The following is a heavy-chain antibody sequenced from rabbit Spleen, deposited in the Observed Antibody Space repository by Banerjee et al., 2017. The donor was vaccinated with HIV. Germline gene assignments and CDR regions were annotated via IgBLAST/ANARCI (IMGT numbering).Heavy chain of an antibody. CDR3: ARDTGSSFSSYGMDL. CDR1: GFSFSNKAV. J-gene: IGHJ6*01. D-gene: IGHD8-1*01. V-gene: IGHV1S45*01. Sequence: QEQLVESGGGLVQPEGSLKLSCTASGFSFSNKAVMCWVRQAPGKGLEWIACINAVTGKPVYASWAKGRFTCSKTSSTTVTLQMTSLTVADTATYFCARDTGSSFSSYGMDLWGPGTLVTVS. CDR2: INAVTGKP.